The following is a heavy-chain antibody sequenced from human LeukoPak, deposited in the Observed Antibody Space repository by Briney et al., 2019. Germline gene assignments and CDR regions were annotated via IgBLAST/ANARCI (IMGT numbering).Heavy chain of an antibody. V-gene: IGHV3-23*01. CDR3: ATPLVAAYRTSSDY. CDR1: GFTLSSYA. Sequence: GGSLRLSCAASGFTLSSYAMSWVRQAPGKGLEWVSAISGSGGSTYYADSVKGRFTISRDNSKNTLYLQMNSLRAEDTAVYYCATPLVAAYRTSSDYWGQGTLVTVSS. CDR2: ISGSGGST. D-gene: IGHD2-15*01. J-gene: IGHJ4*02.